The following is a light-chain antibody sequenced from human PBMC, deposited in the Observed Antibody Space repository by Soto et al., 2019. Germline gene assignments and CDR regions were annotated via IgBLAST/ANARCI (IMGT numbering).Light chain of an antibody. CDR3: QQYDEWPSGWT. V-gene: IGKV3-15*01. Sequence: EIVMTQSPVTLSVSPGERATLSCRASQSVKSNLAEYQQKPGQPPRLLIYGASTRATGIPSRFSGSVSGTEFTFTITSLVSEDIAIYYCQQYDEWPSGWTFGKGTKVEVK. J-gene: IGKJ1*01. CDR1: QSVKSN. CDR2: GAS.